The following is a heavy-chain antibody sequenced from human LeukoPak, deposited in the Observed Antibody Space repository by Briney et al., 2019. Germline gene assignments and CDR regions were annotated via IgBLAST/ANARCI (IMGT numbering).Heavy chain of an antibody. J-gene: IGHJ4*02. CDR3: ARDPPVCSSSCLDY. CDR1: GFTISTHY. Sequence: GGSLRLSCAASGFTISTHYMRWVRHAPGKGLEWDSVNQSCGSKYHAVSVEGRFTISRDDSKNTLYLQMNSLRVDDTAVDYCARDPPVCSSSCLDYWGQGTLVTVSS. CDR2: NQSCGSK. D-gene: IGHD2-2*01. V-gene: IGHV3-53*01.